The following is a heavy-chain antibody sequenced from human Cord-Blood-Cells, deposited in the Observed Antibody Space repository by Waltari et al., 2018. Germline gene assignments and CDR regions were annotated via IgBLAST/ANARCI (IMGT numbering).Heavy chain of an antibody. CDR2: FDPEDGET. CDR1: GYTLPELS. D-gene: IGHD7-27*01. J-gene: IGHJ2*01. V-gene: IGHV1-24*01. CDR3: ATDRMGDWGSAKYWYFDL. Sequence: QVQLVQSGAEVKKPGASVKVSCKVSGYTLPELSMHCVRQAPGKGLERMGGFDPEDGETIYAQKFQGRVTMTEDTSTDTAYMELSSLRSEDTAVYYCATDRMGDWGSAKYWYFDLWGRGTLVTVSS.